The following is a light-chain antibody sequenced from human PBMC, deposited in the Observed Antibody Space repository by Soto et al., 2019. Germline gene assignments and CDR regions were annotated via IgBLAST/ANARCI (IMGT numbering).Light chain of an antibody. Sequence: EIVLTQSPGTLSLSPGERATLSCRASEFIISSYLAWFQQKPGQAPRLLIYGASSRTTGIPDRFSGSGSGTDFTLTISRLEPEVFAVYYCQQYGSSPLTFGPGTKVHIK. V-gene: IGKV3-20*01. J-gene: IGKJ3*01. CDR2: GAS. CDR3: QQYGSSPLT. CDR1: EFIISSY.